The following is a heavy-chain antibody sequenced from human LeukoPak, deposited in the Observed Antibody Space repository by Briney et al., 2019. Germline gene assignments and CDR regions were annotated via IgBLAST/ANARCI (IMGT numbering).Heavy chain of an antibody. J-gene: IGHJ1*01. CDR1: GFAFSSYA. CDR3: ANPRRVSGLYVEDFQH. V-gene: IGHV3-23*01. D-gene: IGHD6-19*01. CDR2: ISGSGGST. Sequence: PGGSLRLSCAAYGFAFSSYAMSWVRQAPGKGLEWVSAISGSGGSTYYADSVKGRFTISRDNSKNTLYLQMNSLRAEDTAVYYCANPRRVSGLYVEDFQHWGQGTLVTVSS.